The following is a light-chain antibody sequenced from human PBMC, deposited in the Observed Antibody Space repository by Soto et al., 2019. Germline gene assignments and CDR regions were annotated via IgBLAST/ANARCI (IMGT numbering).Light chain of an antibody. CDR1: QSIGRF. V-gene: IGKV1-39*01. CDR3: QQSHSTPLT. Sequence: DIQMTQSPSSVSASVGDRVTITCRASQSIGRFLNWFQQKPGEAPKLLVYGTSNLHSGVPSRFSGSGSETEFTLTISSLQLEDFGMFYCQQSHSTPLTFGGGTKVDNK. J-gene: IGKJ4*01. CDR2: GTS.